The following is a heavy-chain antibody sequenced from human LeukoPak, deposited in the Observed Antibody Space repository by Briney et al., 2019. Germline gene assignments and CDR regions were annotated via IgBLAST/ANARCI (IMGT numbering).Heavy chain of an antibody. V-gene: IGHV4-39*02. CDR3: AILPIRYGSGSYYSLDY. Sequence: PSETLSLTCTVSGGSISSGNYYWGWIRQPPGKGLDWIASIHYSGTTYYNPSLKSPVTISVDTSKTHFSLKLSSVTAADTAVYYCAILPIRYGSGSYYSLDYWGQGTLVTVSS. J-gene: IGHJ4*02. CDR2: IHYSGTT. CDR1: GGSISSGNYY. D-gene: IGHD3-10*01.